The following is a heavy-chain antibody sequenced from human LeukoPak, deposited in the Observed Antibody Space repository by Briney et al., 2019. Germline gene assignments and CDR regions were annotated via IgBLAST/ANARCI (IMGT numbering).Heavy chain of an antibody. CDR3: ARGIRTYSYGYPPDY. J-gene: IGHJ4*02. CDR2: IIPIFGTA. Sequence: GASVTVSCKASGGTFSSYAISWVRQAPGQGLEWMGGIIPIFGTANYAQKFQGRVTITADESTSTAYMELSSLRSEDTAVYYCARGIRTYSYGYPPDYWGQGTLVTVSS. V-gene: IGHV1-69*01. D-gene: IGHD5-18*01. CDR1: GGTFSSYA.